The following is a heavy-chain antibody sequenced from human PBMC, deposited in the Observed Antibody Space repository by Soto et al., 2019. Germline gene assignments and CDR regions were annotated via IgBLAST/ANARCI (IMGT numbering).Heavy chain of an antibody. CDR2: IIPIFGTA. J-gene: IGHJ4*02. CDR3: ASLGYCSGGSCYTLLSVDY. V-gene: IGHV1-69*13. Sequence: ASVKVSCKASGGTFSSYAISWVRQAPGQGLEWMGGIIPIFGTANYAQKFQGRVTITADESTSTAYMELSSLRSEDTAVYYCASLGYCSGGSCYTLLSVDYWGQGTLVTVSS. D-gene: IGHD2-15*01. CDR1: GGTFSSYA.